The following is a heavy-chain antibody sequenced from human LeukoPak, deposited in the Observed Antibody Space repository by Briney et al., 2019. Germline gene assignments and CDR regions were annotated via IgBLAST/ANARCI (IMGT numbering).Heavy chain of an antibody. Sequence: GGSLRLSCAASGFTFSSYAMHWVRQAPGKGLEWVAVISYDGSNKYYADSVKGRFTISRDNSKNTLYLQMNSLRAEDTAVYYCARDRIVVMDYMDVWGKGTTVTVS. J-gene: IGHJ6*03. D-gene: IGHD3-22*01. CDR1: GFTFSSYA. V-gene: IGHV3-30*04. CDR2: ISYDGSNK. CDR3: ARDRIVVMDYMDV.